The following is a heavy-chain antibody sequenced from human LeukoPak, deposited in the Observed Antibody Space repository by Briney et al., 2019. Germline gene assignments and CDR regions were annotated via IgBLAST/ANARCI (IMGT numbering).Heavy chain of an antibody. CDR2: INWNAGST. CDR3: ARAFKYSMSGYYFDY. CDR1: GFMFDDYD. V-gene: IGHV3-20*04. Sequence: PGGSLRLSCAASGFMFDDYDMSWVRQAPGKGLEWVSGINWNAGSTAYADSVKGRFTISRDNAKNSLYLQMNSLRAVDTALYYCARAFKYSMSGYYFDYWGQGTLVTVSS. J-gene: IGHJ4*02. D-gene: IGHD2-21*01.